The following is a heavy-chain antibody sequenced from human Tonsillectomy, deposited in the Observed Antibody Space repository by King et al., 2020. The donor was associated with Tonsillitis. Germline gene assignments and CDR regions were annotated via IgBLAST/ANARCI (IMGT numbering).Heavy chain of an antibody. Sequence: VQLVQSGGGLVQPGRSLRLSCTASGFTFGDYTMSWVRQAPGKGLEWVGFIRSKAYGGTTEYAASVKGRFTISRDDSKSIAYLQMNTLKTEDTAVYYCTRFFPLGWNYVCPFAYWGQGTLVTVSS. CDR2: IRSKAYGGTT. J-gene: IGHJ4*02. V-gene: IGHV3-49*04. CDR1: GFTFGDYT. D-gene: IGHD1-7*01. CDR3: TRFFPLGWNYVCPFAY.